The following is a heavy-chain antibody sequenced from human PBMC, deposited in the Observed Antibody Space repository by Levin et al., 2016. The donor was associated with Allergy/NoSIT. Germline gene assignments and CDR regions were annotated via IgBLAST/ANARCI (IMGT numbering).Heavy chain of an antibody. Sequence: WVRQAPGQRPEWMGWINTNTEDPTYDDGFTGRFVFSLDVPDNTAYLLIKNLRAEDTAVYYCARAGGSYIEGRSYIYGLDVWGQGTMVTVSS. CDR3: ARAGGSYIEGRSYIYGLDV. V-gene: IGHV7-4-1*02. D-gene: IGHD2-15*01. CDR2: INTNTEDP. J-gene: IGHJ6*02.